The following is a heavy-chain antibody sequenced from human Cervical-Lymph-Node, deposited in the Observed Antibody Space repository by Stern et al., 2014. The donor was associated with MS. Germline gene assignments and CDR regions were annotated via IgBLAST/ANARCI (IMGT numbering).Heavy chain of an antibody. D-gene: IGHD5-18*01. CDR1: GYSFATYW. CDR3: ARPGDDTAKYGLDV. Sequence: EVQLVESGAEVKKPGASLKISCKGSGYSFATYWIGWVRQMPGKGLEWMGITYPGGSDTRYSPSFQGQVTISADKSISTAYLHWSSLKASDTAMYYCARPGDDTAKYGLDVWGQGTTVTVSS. J-gene: IGHJ6*02. V-gene: IGHV5-51*03. CDR2: TYPGGSDT.